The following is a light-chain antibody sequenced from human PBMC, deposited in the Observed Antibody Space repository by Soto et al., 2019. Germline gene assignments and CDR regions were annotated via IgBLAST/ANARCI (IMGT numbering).Light chain of an antibody. V-gene: IGKV1-39*01. Sequence: DIQMTQSPSSLSASVGDRVTVTCRASQSIGNSLNWYQQLPGEAPKFLIHSASSLQSGIPSRFSGSGSGTDFTLTISSLYPEDFAIYYCQQSYNTPWTFGQGTKVDIK. CDR2: SAS. CDR3: QQSYNTPWT. CDR1: QSIGNS. J-gene: IGKJ1*01.